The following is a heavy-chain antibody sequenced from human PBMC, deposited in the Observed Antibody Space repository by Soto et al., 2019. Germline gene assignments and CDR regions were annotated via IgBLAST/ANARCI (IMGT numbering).Heavy chain of an antibody. CDR3: AKVFSKDGYKDYFYC. Sequence: EVQLLESGGGLVQPGGSLTLSCAASGFTFSSYAMSWVRQAPGKGLELVSAISGSGGSTYYADSGKGRFTIARDNSQNTLYLQLNSRRAEDTAVDYCAKVFSKDGYKDYFYCWGQGTLVTVSS. CDR1: GFTFSSYA. CDR2: ISGSGGST. V-gene: IGHV3-23*01. D-gene: IGHD5-12*01. J-gene: IGHJ4*02.